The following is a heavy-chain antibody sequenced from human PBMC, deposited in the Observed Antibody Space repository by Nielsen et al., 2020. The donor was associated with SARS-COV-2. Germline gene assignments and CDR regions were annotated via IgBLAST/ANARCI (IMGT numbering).Heavy chain of an antibody. V-gene: IGHV4-30-4*01. CDR2: IYYSGST. Sequence: SETLSLTCTVSGGSISSGDYYWNWIRQPPGKGLEWIGYIYYSGSTYYNPSLKSRVTISVDTSKNQFSLKLSSVTAADTALYYCARDRLRITIFGVARYGMDVWGQGTTVTVSS. J-gene: IGHJ6*02. D-gene: IGHD3-3*01. CDR3: ARDRLRITIFGVARYGMDV. CDR1: GGSISSGDYY.